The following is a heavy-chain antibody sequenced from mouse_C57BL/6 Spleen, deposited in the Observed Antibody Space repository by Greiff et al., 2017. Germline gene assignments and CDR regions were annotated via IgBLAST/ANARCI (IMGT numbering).Heavy chain of an antibody. D-gene: IGHD1-1*01. V-gene: IGHV1-42*01. CDR1: GYSFTGYY. J-gene: IGHJ1*03. CDR2: INPSTGGT. Sequence: VQLKQSGPELVKPGASVKISCKASGYSFTGYYMNWVKQSPEKSLEWIGEINPSTGGTTYNQKFKAKATLTVDKSSSTAYMQLKSLTSEDSAVYYCARRTTVVAEDWYFDVWGTGTTVTVSS. CDR3: ARRTTVVAEDWYFDV.